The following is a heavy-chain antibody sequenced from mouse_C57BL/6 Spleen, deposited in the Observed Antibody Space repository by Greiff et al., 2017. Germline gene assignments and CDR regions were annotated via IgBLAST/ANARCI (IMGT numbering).Heavy chain of an antibody. CDR3: ARDYSNYLAWFAY. CDR2: ISYDGSN. J-gene: IGHJ3*01. Sequence: EVHLVESGPGLVKPSQSLSLTCSVTGYSITSGYYWNWIRQFPGNKLEWMGYISYDGSNNYNPSLKNRISITRDTSKNQFFLKLNSLTTEDTATYYCARDYSNYLAWFAYWGQGTLVTVSA. CDR1: GYSITSGYY. V-gene: IGHV3-6*01. D-gene: IGHD2-5*01.